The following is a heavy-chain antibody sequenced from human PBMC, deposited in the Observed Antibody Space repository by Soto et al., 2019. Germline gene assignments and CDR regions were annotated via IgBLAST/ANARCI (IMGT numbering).Heavy chain of an antibody. J-gene: IGHJ4*02. V-gene: IGHV4-59*11. CDR1: GGSINNHY. D-gene: IGHD7-27*01. CDR2: VYYTGST. CDR3: ANWYSEY. Sequence: SETLSLTCSVSGGSINNHYWSWIRQPPGKGLEWIGYVYYTGSTNYNPSLKSRVTMSVDTSKNQFSLNLTSLTAEETAIYARANWYSEYWGQGTLVTVPS.